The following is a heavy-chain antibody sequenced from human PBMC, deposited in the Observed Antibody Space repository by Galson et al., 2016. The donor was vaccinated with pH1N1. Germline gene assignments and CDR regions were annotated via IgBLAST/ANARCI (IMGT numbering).Heavy chain of an antibody. D-gene: IGHD1-1*01. Sequence: SLRLSCAASGFTFSSYALIWVRQTSGKGLEWISGISASGGATYYADAVKGRFTISRDNARTILYLHMNSLGAEDTARYYCAKPSLWWNDDIDYWGRGTLVTVSS. CDR1: GFTFSSYA. J-gene: IGHJ4*02. V-gene: IGHV3-23*01. CDR2: ISASGGAT. CDR3: AKPSLWWNDDIDY.